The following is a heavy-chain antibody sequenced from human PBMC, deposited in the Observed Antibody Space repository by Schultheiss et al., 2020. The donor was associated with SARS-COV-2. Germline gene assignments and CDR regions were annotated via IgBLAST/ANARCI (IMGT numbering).Heavy chain of an antibody. J-gene: IGHJ6*02. Sequence: GGSLRLSCAASGFTFDDYAMHWVRQAPGKGLEWVSGISWNSGSIGYADSVKGRFTISRDNAKNSLYLQMDSLRAEDTAMYYCAKPTETYYYGLDVWGQGTAVTVSS. CDR3: AKPTETYYYGLDV. D-gene: IGHD4-17*01. CDR2: ISWNSGSI. V-gene: IGHV3-9*01. CDR1: GFTFDDYA.